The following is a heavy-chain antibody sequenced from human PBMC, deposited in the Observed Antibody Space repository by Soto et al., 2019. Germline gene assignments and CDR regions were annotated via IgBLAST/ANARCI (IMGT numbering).Heavy chain of an antibody. CDR2: IYYSGST. J-gene: IGHJ6*04. D-gene: IGHD3-22*01. CDR1: GGSISSYY. CDR3: ARDGGPGDSSVYYYISGMDV. V-gene: IGHV4-59*01. Sequence: SETLSLTCTVSGGSISSYYWSWIRQPPGKGLEWIGYIYYSGSTNYNPSLKSRVTISVDTSKNQFSLKLSSVTAADTAVYYCARDGGPGDSSVYYYISGMDVWGKGTTVTVSS.